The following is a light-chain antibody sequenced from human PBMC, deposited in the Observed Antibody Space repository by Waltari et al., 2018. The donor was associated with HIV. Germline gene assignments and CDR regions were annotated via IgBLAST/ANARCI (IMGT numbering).Light chain of an antibody. J-gene: IGLJ2*01. CDR3: SSFAGSNNVV. CDR1: RSDVGPYPY. CDR2: EVS. Sequence: QSALTQPPSASGSPGQSVPLSCTGTRSDVGPYPYVSWYQHHTGKAPKLMIYEVSKRPSGVPDRFSGSKSGNTASLTVSGLQTEDEADYYCSSFAGSNNVVFGGGTKLTVL. V-gene: IGLV2-8*01.